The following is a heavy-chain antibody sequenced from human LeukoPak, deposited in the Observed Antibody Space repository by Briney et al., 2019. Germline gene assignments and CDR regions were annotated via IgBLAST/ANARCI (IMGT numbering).Heavy chain of an antibody. CDR3: GRAGAAGTYPPDL. Sequence: GGSLRLSCAASGFTFSTHWMHWVRQAPGKGLVWVSRIIGDGSATSYAESVMGRFTISRDKAKNIVYLQMNSLRDEDTAVYLCGRAGAAGTYPPDLWGQGTLVTVSS. CDR1: GFTFSTHW. V-gene: IGHV3-74*01. D-gene: IGHD1-14*01. CDR2: IIGDGSAT. J-gene: IGHJ5*02.